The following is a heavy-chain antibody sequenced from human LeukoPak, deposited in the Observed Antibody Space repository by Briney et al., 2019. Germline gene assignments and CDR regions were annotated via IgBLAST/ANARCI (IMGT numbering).Heavy chain of an antibody. Sequence: GASVKVSCKASGYTFTSYDINWVRQATGQGLEWMGGIIPIFGTANYAQKFQGRVTITADESTSTAYMELSSLRSEDTAVYYCASWYYDFWSGYHRLHAFDIWGQGTMVTVSS. CDR2: IIPIFGTA. V-gene: IGHV1-69*13. CDR3: ASWYYDFWSGYHRLHAFDI. D-gene: IGHD3-3*01. CDR1: GYTFTSYD. J-gene: IGHJ3*02.